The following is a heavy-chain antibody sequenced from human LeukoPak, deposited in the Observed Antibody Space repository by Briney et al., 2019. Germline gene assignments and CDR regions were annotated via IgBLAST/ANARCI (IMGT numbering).Heavy chain of an antibody. CDR2: IGTAGDT. D-gene: IGHD3-9*01. CDR3: QKTAYEILTGQPIFDY. V-gene: IGHV3-13*01. J-gene: IGHJ4*02. Sequence: GGSLRLSCAASGFTFSSYDMHWGRQATGKRLEGVSAIGTAGDTYYPGAVKGRFTISRENAMNSLYLQMNSLRAGDTVFFFKQKTAYEILTGQPIFDYWGQGTLVTVSS. CDR1: GFTFSSYD.